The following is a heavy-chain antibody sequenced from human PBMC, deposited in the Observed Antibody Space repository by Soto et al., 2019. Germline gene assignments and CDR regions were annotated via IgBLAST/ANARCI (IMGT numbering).Heavy chain of an antibody. V-gene: IGHV1-46*01. Sequence: GASVKVSCKASGYTFTSYYMHWVRQAPGQGLEWMGIINPSGGSTSYAQKFQGRVTMTRDTSTSTVYMELSSLRSEDTAVYYCARDERVHYYDSSGYSHHLDYWGQGTLVTVSS. CDR2: INPSGGST. J-gene: IGHJ4*02. CDR1: GYTFTSYY. D-gene: IGHD3-22*01. CDR3: ARDERVHYYDSSGYSHHLDY.